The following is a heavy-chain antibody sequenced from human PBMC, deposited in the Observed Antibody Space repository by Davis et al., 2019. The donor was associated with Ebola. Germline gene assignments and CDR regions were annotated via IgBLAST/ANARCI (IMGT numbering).Heavy chain of an antibody. V-gene: IGHV4-59*08. Sequence: SETLSPPFTVPGGPISSYYWSWIRQPPGKGLEWIGYNNYSWSTNYNPSLKSRVTISVDTSKNQFSLKLSSVTAADTAVYYCARVRLSGITSWFDPWGQGTLVTVSS. CDR2: NNYSWST. D-gene: IGHD1-26*01. CDR1: GGPISSYY. J-gene: IGHJ5*02. CDR3: ARVRLSGITSWFDP.